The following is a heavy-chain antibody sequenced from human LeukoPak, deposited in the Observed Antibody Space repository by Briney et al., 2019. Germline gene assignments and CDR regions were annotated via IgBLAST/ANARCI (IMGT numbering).Heavy chain of an antibody. D-gene: IGHD3-16*01. V-gene: IGHV3-23*01. CDR1: GFTFSSYA. Sequence: GGSLRLSCAASGFTFSSYAMSWVRQAPGKGLEWVSAISGSGGSTYYADSVKGRFTISRDNSKNTLYLQMNSLRAEDTAVYCCAKGVRVSHFENSNWFDPWGQGTLVTVSS. J-gene: IGHJ5*02. CDR3: AKGVRVSHFENSNWFDP. CDR2: ISGSGGST.